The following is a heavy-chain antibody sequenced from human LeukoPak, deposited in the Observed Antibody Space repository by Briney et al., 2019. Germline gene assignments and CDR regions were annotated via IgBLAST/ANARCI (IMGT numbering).Heavy chain of an antibody. J-gene: IGHJ4*02. V-gene: IGHV1-8*03. D-gene: IGHD6-25*01. CDR3: ASVYGRADSSGLGD. Sequence: GASVKVSCKASGYTFTSYDINWVRQATGRGLEWMGWMNPNSGNTGYAQKFQGRVTFTRNNTIRTAYMDLSSLTSEDTAVYYCASVYGRADSSGLGDWGQGTLVIVSS. CDR2: MNPNSGNT. CDR1: GYTFTSYD.